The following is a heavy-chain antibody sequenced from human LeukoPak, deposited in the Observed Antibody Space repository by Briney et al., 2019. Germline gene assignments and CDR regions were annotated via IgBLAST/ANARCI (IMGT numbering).Heavy chain of an antibody. CDR2: ISSSSSYI. Sequence: AGSLRLSCAASGFTFSSYTTNWVRQPPGKGMEWVSSISSSSSYIYYADSVKGRFTISRDNAKNSPYLQMNSLRAEDTAVYYCARDRSTDWGQGTLVTVSS. CDR3: ARDRSTD. V-gene: IGHV3-21*01. CDR1: GFTFSSYT. D-gene: IGHD2-8*02. J-gene: IGHJ4*02.